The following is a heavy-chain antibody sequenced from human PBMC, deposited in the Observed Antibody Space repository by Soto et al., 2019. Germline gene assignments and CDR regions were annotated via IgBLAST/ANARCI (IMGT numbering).Heavy chain of an antibody. CDR2: IIPIFGTA. Sequence: SVKVSCKASGGTFSSYAISWVRQAPVQGLEWMGGIIPIFGTANYAQKFQGRVTITADESTSTAYMELSSLRSEDTAVYYCACTTYYYGSGSQDYYYGMDVWGQGTTVTVSS. CDR3: ACTTYYYGSGSQDYYYGMDV. D-gene: IGHD3-10*01. J-gene: IGHJ6*02. V-gene: IGHV1-69*13. CDR1: GGTFSSYA.